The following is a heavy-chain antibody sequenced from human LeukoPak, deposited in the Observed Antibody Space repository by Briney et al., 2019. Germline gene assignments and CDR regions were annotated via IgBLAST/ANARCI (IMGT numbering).Heavy chain of an antibody. V-gene: IGHV4-4*09. J-gene: IGHJ4*02. Sequence: WGTLSLTCTVSGVSMSAYQWSWVRQSPEKGLAWIGCINTKGETSYNPSLKSRVTTSVETSISQFSLRLTSVTAADTAVYYCATSNDAKIAPFDHWGQGAPVTVSS. CDR1: GVSMSAYQ. D-gene: IGHD2-21*01. CDR3: ATSNDAKIAPFDH. CDR2: INTKGET.